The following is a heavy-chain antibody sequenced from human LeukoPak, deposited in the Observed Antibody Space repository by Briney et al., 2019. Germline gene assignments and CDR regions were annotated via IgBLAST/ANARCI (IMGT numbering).Heavy chain of an antibody. V-gene: IGHV3-21*01. Sequence: GGSLRLSCAASGFTFSSYSMNWVRQAPGKGLEWVSSISSSSSYIYYADSVKGRFTISRDNAKNSLYLQMNSLRAEDTAVYYCALTAVVGTHTLDYSGQGTLVTVSS. J-gene: IGHJ4*02. CDR1: GFTFSSYS. CDR3: ALTAVVGTHTLDY. D-gene: IGHD2-15*01. CDR2: ISSSSSYI.